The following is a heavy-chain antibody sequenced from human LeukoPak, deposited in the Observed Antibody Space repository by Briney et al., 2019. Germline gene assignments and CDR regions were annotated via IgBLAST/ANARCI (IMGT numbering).Heavy chain of an antibody. CDR1: GGTFSSYA. D-gene: IGHD3-22*01. J-gene: IGHJ4*02. V-gene: IGHV1-69*05. Sequence: SVKVSCKASGGTFSSYAISWVRQAPGQGLEWMGRIIPIFGTANYARKFQGRVTITTDESTSTAYMELSSLRSEDTAVYYCARGGGYYDSSGYYLYYWGQGTLVTVSS. CDR3: ARGGGYYDSSGYYLYY. CDR2: IIPIFGTA.